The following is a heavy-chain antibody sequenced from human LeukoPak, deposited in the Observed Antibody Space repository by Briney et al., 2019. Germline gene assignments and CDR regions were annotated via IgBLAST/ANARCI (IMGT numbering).Heavy chain of an antibody. CDR1: GFTFSSYS. J-gene: IGHJ5*02. V-gene: IGHV3-21*01. CDR3: ARSENRCSGGSCYDWFDP. Sequence: NPGGPLRLSGAASGFTFSSYSINWVRQAPGKGLEWVSSISSSSSYIYYADSVKGRFTISRDNAKNSLYLQMNSLRAEDTAVYYCARSENRCSGGSCYDWFDPWGQGTLVTVSS. CDR2: ISSSSSYI. D-gene: IGHD2-15*01.